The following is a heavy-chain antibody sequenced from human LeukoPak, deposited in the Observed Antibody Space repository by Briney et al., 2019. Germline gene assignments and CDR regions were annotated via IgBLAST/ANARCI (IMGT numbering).Heavy chain of an antibody. V-gene: IGHV3-30-3*01. CDR1: GFTFSSHV. D-gene: IGHD3-10*01. J-gene: IGHJ6*02. CDR3: ARDYYGSGSYYTGMDV. CDR2: ITYDGVRK. Sequence: GGSLRLSCAASGFTFSSHVIHWVRQAPGKGLEWLSMITYDGVRKYYADSAQGRFTISRDNSKNTLYLQMNSLRAEDTAVYFCARDYYGSGSYYTGMDVWGQGTTVTVSS.